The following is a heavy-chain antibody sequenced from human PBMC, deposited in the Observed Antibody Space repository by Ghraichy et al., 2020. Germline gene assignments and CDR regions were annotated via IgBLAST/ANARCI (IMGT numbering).Heavy chain of an antibody. V-gene: IGHV3-48*03. D-gene: IGHD6-13*01. CDR3: ARRGEVGIAAAGTFGT. CDR2: ISSSGSTI. Sequence: LSLTCAASGFTFSSYEMNWVRQAPGKGLEWVSYISSSGSTIYYADSVKGRFTISRDNAKNSLYLQMNSLRAEDTAVYYCARRGEVGIAAAGTFGTWGQGTLVTVSS. J-gene: IGHJ5*02. CDR1: GFTFSSYE.